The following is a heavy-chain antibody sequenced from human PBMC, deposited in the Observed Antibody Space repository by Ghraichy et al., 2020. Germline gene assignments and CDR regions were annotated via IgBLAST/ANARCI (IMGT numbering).Heavy chain of an antibody. CDR2: FSWGSDII. CDR3: ARDRAKSEGFWAFDV. J-gene: IGHJ6*02. Sequence: SLNISCAASGFSFDDYAMHWVRQVPGEGVELVAGFSWGSDIIGYAESVKGRFTISRDNAKNSLFLQMNGLSGEDSAFYYCARDRAKSEGFWAFDVWGQGTPVTVSS. CDR1: GFSFDDYA. V-gene: IGHV3-9*01. D-gene: IGHD3-3*01.